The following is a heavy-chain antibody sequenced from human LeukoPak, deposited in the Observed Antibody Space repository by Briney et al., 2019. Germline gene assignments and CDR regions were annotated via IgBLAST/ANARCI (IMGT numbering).Heavy chain of an antibody. Sequence: GGSLRLSCAASGFTFDDYGMSWVRQAPGKGLEWVSGINWNGGSTGYADSVKGRFTISRDHAKNSLYLQMNSLRAEDTAVYYCARETLYNWNDGGDYDYWGQGTLVTVSS. CDR1: GFTFDDYG. CDR2: INWNGGST. V-gene: IGHV3-20*04. CDR3: ARETLYNWNDGGDYDY. D-gene: IGHD1-20*01. J-gene: IGHJ4*02.